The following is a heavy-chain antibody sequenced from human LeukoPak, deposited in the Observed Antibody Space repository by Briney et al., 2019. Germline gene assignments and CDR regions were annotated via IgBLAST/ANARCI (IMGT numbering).Heavy chain of an antibody. V-gene: IGHV6-1*01. CDR3: ARNSVAMDV. D-gene: IGHD4-23*01. CDR1: GDSVSNNIIA. Sequence: QTLSLTCAISGDSVSNNIIAWNWIRWRPSRGLEWLGRTAYRSKWSTDYALSVRGRISINPDTSKNQISLQLNSVTPEDMAVYYCARNSVAMDVWGQGTTVTVSS. CDR2: TAYRSKWST. J-gene: IGHJ6*02.